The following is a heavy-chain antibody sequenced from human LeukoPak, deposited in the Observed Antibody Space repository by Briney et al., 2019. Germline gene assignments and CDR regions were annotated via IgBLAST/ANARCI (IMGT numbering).Heavy chain of an antibody. Sequence: PGGSLRLSCPASGFTFIVHRMHWVRQAPGKGLEWVGNIRPDGSEKNYVDSVKGRFTISIDNAKNSMYLQMNSLRVEDTAVYWCERELSWSGRDYWGQGTLVTVSS. CDR2: IRPDGSEK. J-gene: IGHJ4*02. CDR1: GFTFIVHR. CDR3: ERELSWSGRDY. V-gene: IGHV3-7*01. D-gene: IGHD3-3*01.